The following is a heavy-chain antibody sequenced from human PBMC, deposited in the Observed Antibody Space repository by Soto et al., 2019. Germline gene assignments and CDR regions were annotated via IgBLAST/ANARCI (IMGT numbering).Heavy chain of an antibody. CDR2: VDTFGDT. V-gene: IGHV3-13*01. Sequence: PGGSLRLSCTASGFIFDTYDMHWVRQPTGKGLEWVSTVDTFGDTYYPGSVKGRFTVSRENAENSLFLHMNSLRAEDTAVYYCVRGSGYSSWGQGTLVTVSS. CDR1: GFIFDTYD. J-gene: IGHJ4*02. CDR3: VRGSGYSS. D-gene: IGHD5-18*01.